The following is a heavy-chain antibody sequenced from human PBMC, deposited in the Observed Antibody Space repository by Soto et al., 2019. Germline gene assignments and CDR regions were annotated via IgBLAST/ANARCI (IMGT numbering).Heavy chain of an antibody. D-gene: IGHD2-21*02. CDR1: GGSISSSSYF. V-gene: IGHV4-39*01. J-gene: IGHJ5*02. Sequence: QLQLQESGPGLVKPSETLSLTCSVSGGSISSSSYFWGWIRQPPGRGLEWIGSIYYSGSTYYNTSLKSRVTVYVDTSKNQLSLKLSSVTAADTAVYYCARHPSDFWFDPWGQGTLVTVSS. CDR3: ARHPSDFWFDP. CDR2: IYYSGST.